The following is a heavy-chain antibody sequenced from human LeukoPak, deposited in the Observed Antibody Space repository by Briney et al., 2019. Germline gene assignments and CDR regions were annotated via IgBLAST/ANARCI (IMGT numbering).Heavy chain of an antibody. Sequence: SVKVSCKASGGTFRSYAFTWVRQAPGQGLEWMGGIIPVLGIANYAQKFQGGVTITADESTSTAYMELSSLISEDTAVYYCAAPQSRISSYYYVMDVWGQGTTVTVSS. V-gene: IGHV1-69*10. CDR1: GGTFRSYA. D-gene: IGHD2-15*01. CDR2: IIPVLGIA. J-gene: IGHJ6*02. CDR3: AAPQSRISSYYYVMDV.